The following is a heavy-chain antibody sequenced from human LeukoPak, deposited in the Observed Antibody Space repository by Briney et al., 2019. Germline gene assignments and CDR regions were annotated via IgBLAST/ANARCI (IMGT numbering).Heavy chain of an antibody. Sequence: ASVKVSCKASGYTFTGHYIHWVRQAPGQGLEWMGWINPNSGGTRYAQKFQGRVTMTRDTSISTACMDLSRLRSDDTALYSCARDYGFYSGLYFFDYWGQGTLVTVSS. CDR1: GYTFTGHY. D-gene: IGHD1-26*01. J-gene: IGHJ4*02. CDR2: INPNSGGT. V-gene: IGHV1-2*02. CDR3: ARDYGFYSGLYFFDY.